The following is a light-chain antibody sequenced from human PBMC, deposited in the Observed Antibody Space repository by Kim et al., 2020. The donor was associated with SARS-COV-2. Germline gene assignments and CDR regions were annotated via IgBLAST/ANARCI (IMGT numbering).Light chain of an antibody. CDR3: QQYNNWPPLT. Sequence: TGERATPSCRASQSVSSNLAWYQQKPGQAPRLLIYGASTRATGIPARFSGSGSGTEFTLTISSLQSEDFAVYYCQQYNNWPPLTFGGGTKVDIK. J-gene: IGKJ4*01. V-gene: IGKV3-15*01. CDR2: GAS. CDR1: QSVSSN.